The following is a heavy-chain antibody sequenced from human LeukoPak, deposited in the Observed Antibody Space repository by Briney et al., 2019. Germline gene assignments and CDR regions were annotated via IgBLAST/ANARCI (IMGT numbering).Heavy chain of an antibody. D-gene: IGHD1-26*01. Sequence: ASVKVSCKASGYTFTSYGISWVRQAPGQGLEWMGWISAYNGNTNYAQKLQGRVTMTTDTSTSTAYMELRSLRSDGTAVYYCARGMGSGSYLVTPTDYWGQGTLVTVSS. V-gene: IGHV1-18*01. CDR1: GYTFTSYG. J-gene: IGHJ4*02. CDR3: ARGMGSGSYLVTPTDY. CDR2: ISAYNGNT.